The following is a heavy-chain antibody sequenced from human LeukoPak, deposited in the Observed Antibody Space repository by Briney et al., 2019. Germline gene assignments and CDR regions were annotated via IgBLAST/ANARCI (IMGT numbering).Heavy chain of an antibody. CDR2: ISEDGRST. CDR1: GFTFNNYW. D-gene: IGHD4-17*01. J-gene: IGHJ4*02. CDR3: VRQAESGDHGIGY. Sequence: NPGGSLRLSCAASGFTFNNYWMHWVRQAAGKGLVWISRISEDGRSTAYADSVKGRFTISRDNAKNTLYLLMNSLTAEDTATYSCVRQAESGDHGIGYWGQGTLVTVSS. V-gene: IGHV3-74*01.